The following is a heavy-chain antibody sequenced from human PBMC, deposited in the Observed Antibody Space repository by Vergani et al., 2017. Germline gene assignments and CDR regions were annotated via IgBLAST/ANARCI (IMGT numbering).Heavy chain of an antibody. D-gene: IGHD1-26*01. Sequence: QVQLVESGGGVVQPGRSLRLSCAASGFTFSSYGMHWVRQAPGKGLEWVAVISYDGSNKYYADSVKGRFTISRDNSKNTLYLQMNRLRAEDTAVYYCARDAIVGATRTRYYYSYMDVWGKGTTVTVSS. J-gene: IGHJ6*03. CDR3: ARDAIVGATRTRYYYSYMDV. CDR1: GFTFSSYG. CDR2: ISYDGSNK. V-gene: IGHV3-30*19.